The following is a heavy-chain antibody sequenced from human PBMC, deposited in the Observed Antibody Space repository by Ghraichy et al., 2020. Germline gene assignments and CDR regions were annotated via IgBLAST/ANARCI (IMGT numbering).Heavy chain of an antibody. CDR3: AREQTYYDSSGSILTDTHRAFDI. V-gene: IGHV4-31*03. D-gene: IGHD3-22*01. CDR1: GGSISSGGYY. Sequence: SETLSLTCTVSGGSISSGGYYWSWIRQHPGKGLEWIGYIYYSGSTYYNPSLKSRVTISVDTSKNQFSLKLSSVTAADTAVYYCAREQTYYDSSGSILTDTHRAFDIWGQGTMVTVSS. J-gene: IGHJ3*02. CDR2: IYYSGST.